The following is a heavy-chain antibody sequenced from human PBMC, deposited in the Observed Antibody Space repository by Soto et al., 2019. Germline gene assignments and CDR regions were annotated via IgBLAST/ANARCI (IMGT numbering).Heavy chain of an antibody. J-gene: IGHJ4*02. Sequence: GRSLRLSCAASGFTFSSYAMSWVRQAPGKGLEWVSAISGSGGSTYYADSVKGRFTISRDNSKNTLYLQMNSLRAEDTAVYYCAKEEYCSGGSCLSNIDYWGQGTLVTVSS. D-gene: IGHD2-15*01. V-gene: IGHV3-23*01. CDR2: ISGSGGST. CDR3: AKEEYCSGGSCLSNIDY. CDR1: GFTFSSYA.